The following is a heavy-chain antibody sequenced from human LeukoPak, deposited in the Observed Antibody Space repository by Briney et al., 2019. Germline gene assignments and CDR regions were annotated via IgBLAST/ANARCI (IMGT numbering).Heavy chain of an antibody. J-gene: IGHJ3*01. V-gene: IGHV3-48*02. CDR3: AGASVARDHDAFDL. Sequence: PGGSLRLSCAASGFTFSTYNMNWVRQAPGKGLEWVSYITTSSRTIYYADSVKGRFTISRDNAESSLYLQMNSLRDDVTAVYYWAGASVARDHDAFDLRGQGTMVTVSS. CDR2: ITTSSRTI. CDR1: GFTFSTYN. D-gene: IGHD6-19*01.